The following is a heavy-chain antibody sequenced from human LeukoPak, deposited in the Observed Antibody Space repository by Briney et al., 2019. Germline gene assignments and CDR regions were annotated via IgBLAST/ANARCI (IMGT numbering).Heavy chain of an antibody. CDR1: GFTFSSYA. V-gene: IGHV3-7*01. Sequence: PGGSLRLSCAASGFTFSSYAMSWVRQAPGKGLEWVANIKKDASEKYYVDSVKGRFTISRDNAKNSLFLQMDSLRAEDTAVYYCVGGPGYWGQGTLVIVSP. D-gene: IGHD3-10*01. CDR2: IKKDASEK. J-gene: IGHJ4*02. CDR3: VGGPGY.